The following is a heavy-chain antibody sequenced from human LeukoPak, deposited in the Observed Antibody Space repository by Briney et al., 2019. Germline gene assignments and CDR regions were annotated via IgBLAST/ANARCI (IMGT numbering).Heavy chain of an antibody. V-gene: IGHV4-4*02. Sequence: SETLSLTCTVSGGSISSSNWWNWVRQPPGKGLEWIGEINHSGSTNYNPSLKSRVTISVDTSKNQFSLKLSSVTAADTAVYYCARGGSWTRVGPPDYWGQGTLVTVSS. CDR1: GGSISSSNW. J-gene: IGHJ4*02. D-gene: IGHD3/OR15-3a*01. CDR3: ARGGSWTRVGPPDY. CDR2: INHSGST.